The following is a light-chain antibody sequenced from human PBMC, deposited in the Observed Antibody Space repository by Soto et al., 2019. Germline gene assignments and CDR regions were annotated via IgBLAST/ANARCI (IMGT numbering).Light chain of an antibody. CDR1: QDIDNY. CDR2: DAS. CDR3: QHYGRLPPYT. J-gene: IGKJ2*01. Sequence: DIQMTQSPSSLSVSVGDTVTITCQARQDIDNYLNWYQQKPGQAPRLLIYDASYLETGVPSRFSGRGSWTDFTFTITSLQPEDIATYYCQHYGRLPPYTFGQGTKLELK. V-gene: IGKV1-33*01.